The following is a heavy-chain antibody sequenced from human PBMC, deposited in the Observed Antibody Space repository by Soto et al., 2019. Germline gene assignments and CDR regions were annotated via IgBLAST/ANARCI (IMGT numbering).Heavy chain of an antibody. CDR1: GGTFSSYA. V-gene: IGHV1-69*13. CDR3: ARDRDSHYGLYYYYGMDV. J-gene: IGHJ6*02. CDR2: IIPIFGTA. D-gene: IGHD4-17*01. Sequence: GASVKVSCKASGGTFSSYAISWVRQAPGQGLEWMGGIIPIFGTANYAQKFQGRVTITADESTSTAYMELSSLRSEDTAVYYCARDRDSHYGLYYYYGMDVWGQGTTVTVS.